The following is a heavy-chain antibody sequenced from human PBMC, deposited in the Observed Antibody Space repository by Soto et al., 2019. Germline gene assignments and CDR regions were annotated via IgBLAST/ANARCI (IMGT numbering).Heavy chain of an antibody. J-gene: IGHJ6*02. CDR2: RLSSGLT. CDR1: GYSVSSSDYY. D-gene: IGHD3-16*02. Sequence: TSETLSLTCSVSGYSVSSSDYYWAWILQPPGKGLEWIGSRLSSGLTHYNPSLKSRIRISLDTSKNQFSLRLTSVTAADTAVYFCARDYRTPSGGMDVWGQGTTVTVS. V-gene: IGHV4-39*07. CDR3: ARDYRTPSGGMDV.